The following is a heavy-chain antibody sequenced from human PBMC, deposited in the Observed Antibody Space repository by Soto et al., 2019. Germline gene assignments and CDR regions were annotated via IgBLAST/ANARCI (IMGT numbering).Heavy chain of an antibody. J-gene: IGHJ4*02. CDR3: ARHIAVPTTRGFDY. Sequence: QVQLQESGPGLVKPSGTLSLTCAVSGGSISSTNWWSWVRQPPGEGLEWIGEIYHSGTTNYNPSLESLVTISMDTSKNHLSLRLGSVTAADTAVYFCARHIAVPTTRGFDYWGQGTLVTVSS. CDR2: IYHSGTT. CDR1: GGSISSTNW. D-gene: IGHD2-15*01. V-gene: IGHV4-4*02.